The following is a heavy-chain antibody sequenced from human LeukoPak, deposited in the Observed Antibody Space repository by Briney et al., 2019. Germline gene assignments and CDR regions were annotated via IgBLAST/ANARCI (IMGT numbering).Heavy chain of an antibody. J-gene: IGHJ6*02. CDR1: GGTFSSYA. CDR3: ARDVHISWRVSYFYYGMDV. V-gene: IGHV1-69*01. D-gene: IGHD3-3*01. CDR2: IIPIFGTA. Sequence: GSSVKVSCKASGGTFSSYAISWVRQAPGQGLEWMGGIIPIFGTANYAQKFQGRVTITADESTSTAYMELSSLRSEDTAVYYCARDVHISWRVSYFYYGMDVWGQGTAVTVSS.